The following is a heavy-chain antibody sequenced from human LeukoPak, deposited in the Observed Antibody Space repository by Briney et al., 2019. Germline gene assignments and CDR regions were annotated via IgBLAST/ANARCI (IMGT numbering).Heavy chain of an antibody. J-gene: IGHJ4*02. D-gene: IGHD3-22*01. CDR3: AHLGGYDSGGYSYVVREENPIFDY. CDR2: IYWSDDR. V-gene: IGHV2-5*01. Sequence: SGPTLVKPTQTLTLTCTFSGFSLSTSGVGVGWIRQPLGKALEWLALIYWSDDRRYSPSLKSRLTITKDTSKNQVVLTMTNMDPVDTATYSCAHLGGYDSGGYSYVVREENPIFDYWGQGTLVTVSS. CDR1: GFSLSTSGVG.